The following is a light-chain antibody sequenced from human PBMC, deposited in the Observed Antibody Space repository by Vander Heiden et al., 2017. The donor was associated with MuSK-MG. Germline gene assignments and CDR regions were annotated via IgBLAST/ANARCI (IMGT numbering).Light chain of an antibody. CDR3: SSYTGSSTPYV. CDR1: SSDVGAYNY. CDR2: EVS. J-gene: IGLJ1*01. V-gene: IGLV2-14*01. Sequence: QSALTQPAPVSGSPGQSLTISCTGTSSDVGAYNYVAWYQQHPGKAPKLMIYEVSNRPSGVSNRFSGSKSGNTASLTISGLQAEDEADYYCSSYTGSSTPYVFGTGTKVTVL.